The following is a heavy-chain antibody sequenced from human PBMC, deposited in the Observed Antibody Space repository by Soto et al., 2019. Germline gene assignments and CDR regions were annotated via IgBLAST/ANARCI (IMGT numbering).Heavy chain of an antibody. J-gene: IGHJ6*02. CDR3: ARDLCPLGSGSPCPLYGMDL. CDR1: GYTFTGHY. D-gene: IGHD3-10*01. CDR2: LKPDNGGA. V-gene: IGHV1-2*02. Sequence: QVQLVQSGAEVKPPGASVKVSCKASGYTFTGHYMHWVRQVSGKRLEVLGWLKPDNGGAYYAPKLQGRVTFTRDTSTTTAYMELSGLQSDDTAVYFCARDLCPLGSGSPCPLYGMDLWGQGTTVAVSS.